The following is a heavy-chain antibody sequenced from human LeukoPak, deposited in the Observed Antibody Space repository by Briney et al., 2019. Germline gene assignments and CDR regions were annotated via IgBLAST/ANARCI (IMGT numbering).Heavy chain of an antibody. CDR1: GGSISSGGYS. J-gene: IGHJ3*02. Sequence: SETLSLTCAVSGGSISSGGYSWSWIRQPPGKGLEWIGYIYHSGSTYYNPSLKSRVTISVDRSKNQFSLKLSSVTAADTAVYYCARVGSSGAGDAFDIWGQGTMVTVSS. V-gene: IGHV4-30-2*01. CDR2: IYHSGST. D-gene: IGHD3-22*01. CDR3: ARVGSSGAGDAFDI.